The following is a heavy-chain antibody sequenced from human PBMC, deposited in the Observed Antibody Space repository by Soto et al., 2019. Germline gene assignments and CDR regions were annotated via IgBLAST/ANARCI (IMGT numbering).Heavy chain of an antibody. V-gene: IGHV3-23*01. Sequence: GGSLGLSYAAFGVPFSSYSMSWVRQDAGKGLEWVSGFSTGGDGGTTYYIDSVKGRFTISRDNSKNMLFLQMNSLRGEDTAIYYCAKKVNSGPGSQYFDFWGQGTLVTVSS. CDR3: AKKVNSGPGSQYFDF. CDR2: FSTGGDGGTT. CDR1: GVPFSSYS. J-gene: IGHJ4*02. D-gene: IGHD3-10*01.